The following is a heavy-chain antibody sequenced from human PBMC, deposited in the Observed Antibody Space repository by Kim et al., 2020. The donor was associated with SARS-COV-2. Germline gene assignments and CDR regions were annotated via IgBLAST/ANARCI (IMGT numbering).Heavy chain of an antibody. D-gene: IGHD4-17*01. V-gene: IGHV3-73*01. CDR2: IRSKPNNYAT. CDR3: SRHSGKHGDRGFDN. CDR1: GFTFSASA. Sequence: GGSLRLSCAASGFTFSASAMHWVRQASGKGLEWVGRIRSKPNNYATSYAASVTDRFTISRDDSTTTVYLQMDSLKSDDTAVYFCSRHSGKHGDRGFDNWGQGTLVTVSS. J-gene: IGHJ4*02.